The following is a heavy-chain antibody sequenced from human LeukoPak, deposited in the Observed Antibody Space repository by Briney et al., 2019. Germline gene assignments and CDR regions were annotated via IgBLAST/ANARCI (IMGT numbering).Heavy chain of an antibody. CDR1: GYSIAHGFF. CDR3: ARHGATADMDV. Sequence: SETLSLTCTVSGYSIAHGFFWAWIRQPPGGGLEWIGSLYHSGTTYYNTSLKSRISTSVDTSKNQFSLKLRLVTAADTAVYYCARHGATADMDVWGQGTTVTVSS. V-gene: IGHV4-38-2*02. CDR2: LYHSGTT. J-gene: IGHJ6*02. D-gene: IGHD3-10*01.